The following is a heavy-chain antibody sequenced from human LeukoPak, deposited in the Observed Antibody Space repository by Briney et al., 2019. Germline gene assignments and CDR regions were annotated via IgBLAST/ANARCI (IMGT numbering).Heavy chain of an antibody. Sequence: GASVKVSCKASGYTFTGYYMHWVRQAPGQGLEWMGWINPNSGGTSYAQKFQGRVTMTRDTSISTAYMELSRLRSDDTAVYYCASLITMVRGVPFDYWGQGTLVTVSS. D-gene: IGHD3-10*01. CDR1: GYTFTGYY. J-gene: IGHJ4*02. V-gene: IGHV1-2*02. CDR3: ASLITMVRGVPFDY. CDR2: INPNSGGT.